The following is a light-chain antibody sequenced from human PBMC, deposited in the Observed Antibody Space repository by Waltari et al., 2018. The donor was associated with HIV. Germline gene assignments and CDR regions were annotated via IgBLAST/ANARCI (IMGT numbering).Light chain of an antibody. J-gene: IGLJ3*02. CDR2: EVS. CDR3: SSYTSFTSVV. V-gene: IGLV2-14*01. CDR1: SSDVGGSDY. Sequence: QSALTQPASVSGSPGQSIAISCTGTSSDVGGSDYVSWYQQHPGKVPNLMIYEVSNRPSGVSVRFSGSKSGNTASLTISGLQAEDEADYYCSSYTSFTSVVFGGGTKLTV.